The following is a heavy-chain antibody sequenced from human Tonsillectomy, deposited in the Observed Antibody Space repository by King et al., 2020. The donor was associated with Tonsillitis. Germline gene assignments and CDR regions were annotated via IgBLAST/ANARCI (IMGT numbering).Heavy chain of an antibody. CDR2: IYYSGST. D-gene: IGHD2-2*01. J-gene: IGHJ6*02. CDR1: GGSISTYY. Sequence: VQLQESGPGLVSPSETLSLTCTVSGGSISTYYRSWIRQPPGKGLEWLGYIYYSGSTSHNPSLKSRVTISVDTSKNQFSLNLSFVTAADTAVYYCARGAGDCSSTGCYPPGAYGMYVWGQGTTVTVSS. CDR3: ARGAGDCSSTGCYPPGAYGMYV. V-gene: IGHV4-59*01.